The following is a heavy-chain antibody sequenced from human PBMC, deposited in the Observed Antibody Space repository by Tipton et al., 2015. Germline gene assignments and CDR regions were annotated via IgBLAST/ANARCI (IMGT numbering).Heavy chain of an antibody. V-gene: IGHV3-49*03. Sequence: RSLRLSCTASGFTFGDYSITWFRQTPGKGLEWVGFMRSKAYGGTTEYVASVKGRFSISRDDSKSIAYLQMNSLKTEDTGVYYCAVPDMGDYWGQGTLVTVSS. CDR3: AVPDMGDY. J-gene: IGHJ4*02. D-gene: IGHD3-9*01. CDR2: MRSKAYGGTT. CDR1: GFTFGDYS.